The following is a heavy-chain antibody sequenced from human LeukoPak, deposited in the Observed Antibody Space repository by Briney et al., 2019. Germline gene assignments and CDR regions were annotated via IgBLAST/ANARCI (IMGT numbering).Heavy chain of an antibody. Sequence: SGGSLRLSCAASGFTFSDYYMSWIRQAPGKGLEWVSYISSSGSTIYYADSVKGRFTISRDNAKNSLYLQMNSLRAEDTAVYYCARVAYSSSWYEVGAFGIWGQGTMVTVSS. V-gene: IGHV3-11*01. CDR1: GFTFSDYY. CDR3: ARVAYSSSWYEVGAFGI. D-gene: IGHD6-13*01. CDR2: ISSSGSTI. J-gene: IGHJ3*02.